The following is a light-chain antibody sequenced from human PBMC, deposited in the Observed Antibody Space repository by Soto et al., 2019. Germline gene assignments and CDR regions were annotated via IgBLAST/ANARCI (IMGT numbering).Light chain of an antibody. CDR2: TAS. CDR3: MQALQTPWT. CDR1: QDINKN. J-gene: IGKJ1*01. V-gene: IGKV1-6*01. Sequence: IQVTLSPSSLSASVGDIVSITCQASQDINKNLIWYQQKPGKAPKLLIYTASSLQSGVPSRFSGSGSGTDFTLKISRVEAEDVGVYYCMQALQTPWTFGQGTKV.